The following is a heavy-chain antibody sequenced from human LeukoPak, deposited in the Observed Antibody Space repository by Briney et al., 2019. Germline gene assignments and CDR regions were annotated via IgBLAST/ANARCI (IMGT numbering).Heavy chain of an antibody. V-gene: IGHV3-30*02. CDR2: IRFDAINR. J-gene: IGHJ4*02. Sequence: PGRSLRLSCAASGFTFDDYAMHWVRQAPGKGLEWVAFIRFDAINRYYADSVRGRFTISRDNSKNTLYLQMNSLGAEDTAVYYCAKDPDWNYMFDYWGQGTRVTVSS. CDR3: AKDPDWNYMFDY. CDR1: GFTFDDYA. D-gene: IGHD1-7*01.